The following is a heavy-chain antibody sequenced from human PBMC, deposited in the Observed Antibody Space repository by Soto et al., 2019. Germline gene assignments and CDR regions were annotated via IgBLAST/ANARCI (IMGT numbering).Heavy chain of an antibody. CDR1: GFSLSTSGVG. D-gene: IGHD5-12*01. V-gene: IGHV2-5*02. CDR2: IYWDDDK. Sequence: QITLKESGPTLVKPTQTLTLTCTFSGFSLSTSGVGVGWIRQPPGKALAWLALIYWDDDKRYSPSLKSRLTITKDTSKNQVVLTMTNKDPVDTATYYCAHSGGGYDWGSWFDPWGQGTLVTVSS. CDR3: AHSGGGYDWGSWFDP. J-gene: IGHJ5*02.